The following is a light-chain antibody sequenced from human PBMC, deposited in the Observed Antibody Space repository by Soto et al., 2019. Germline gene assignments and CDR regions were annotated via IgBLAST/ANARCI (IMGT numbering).Light chain of an antibody. J-gene: IGKJ5*01. CDR1: QSFGGL. Sequence: EVVLTQSPVTLSLSPGERATLSCSASQSFGGLFSWCQQKPGQAPRXLXYDXYNRATGIPPRLSGSGSGTDFTLTISSLEPEDSAVYYCQQRSNWTITFGQGTRLEIK. CDR3: QQRSNWTIT. CDR2: DXY. V-gene: IGKV3-11*01.